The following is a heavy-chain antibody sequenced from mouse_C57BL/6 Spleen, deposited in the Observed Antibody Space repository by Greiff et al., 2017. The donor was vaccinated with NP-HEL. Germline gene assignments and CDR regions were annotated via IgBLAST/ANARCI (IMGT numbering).Heavy chain of an antibody. D-gene: IGHD2-1*01. CDR3: ALYYGHAMDY. J-gene: IGHJ4*01. Sequence: VQLQQPGAELVRPGSSVKLSCKASGYTFTSYWMHWVKQRPIQGLEWIGNIDPSDSETHYNQKFKDKSTFTVDKSSTTPYLQLSSLTSEDSAVYYCALYYGHAMDYWGQGTSVTVSS. V-gene: IGHV1-52*01. CDR1: GYTFTSYW. CDR2: IDPSDSET.